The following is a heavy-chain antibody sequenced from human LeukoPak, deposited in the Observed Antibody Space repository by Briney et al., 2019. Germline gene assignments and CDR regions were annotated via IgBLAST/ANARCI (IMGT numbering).Heavy chain of an antibody. CDR3: ARDQAYFDY. V-gene: IGHV3-23*01. CDR2: ISGSGGST. J-gene: IGHJ4*02. CDR1: GFSISTYV. Sequence: GGSLRLSCAASGFSISTYVMSWVRQAPGRGLEWVSAISGSGGSTYYADSVKGRFTISRDNSKNTLYLQMNSLRAEDTAVYYCARDQAYFDYWGQGTLVTVSS.